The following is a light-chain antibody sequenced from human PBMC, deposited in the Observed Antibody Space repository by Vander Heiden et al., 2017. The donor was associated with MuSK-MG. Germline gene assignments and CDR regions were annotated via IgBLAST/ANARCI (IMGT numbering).Light chain of an antibody. V-gene: IGKV4-1*01. CDR2: WAS. Sequence: DIVMTQSPDSMTVSLGERATINCKPIQRVFHRSNNKNYLAWYQQKPGPSPKLLISWASTRESGVPARFSGSGSGTDFTLTIASLQAEDVAVYYCQQYYSFRPMFAQWTKVE. CDR1: QRVFHRSNNKNY. CDR3: QQYYSFRPM. J-gene: IGKJ1*01.